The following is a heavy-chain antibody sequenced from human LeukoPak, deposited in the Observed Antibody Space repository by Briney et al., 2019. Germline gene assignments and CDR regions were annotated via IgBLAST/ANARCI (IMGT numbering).Heavy chain of an antibody. CDR1: GFTCDDYG. V-gene: IGHV3-20*04. D-gene: IGHD3-22*01. CDR2: INWNGGSI. CDR3: ARVGYYYDSSGYYSYFDY. Sequence: PGGSLRLSCAAPGFTCDDYGMSWVRHAPGKGLEWVSGINWNGGSIYYAYSVKGRFTISRDNAKNSLYLQMNSLRAEDTALYCCARVGYYYDSSGYYSYFDYWGQGTLVTVSS. J-gene: IGHJ4*02.